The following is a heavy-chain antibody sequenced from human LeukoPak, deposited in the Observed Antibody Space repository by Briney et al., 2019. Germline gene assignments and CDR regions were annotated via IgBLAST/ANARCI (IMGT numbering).Heavy chain of an antibody. V-gene: IGHV3-7*04. CDR2: INGTGGTM. D-gene: IGHD3-9*01. CDR1: GFTFSNYC. CDR3: ARDPRAAGHFEP. J-gene: IGHJ5*02. Sequence: GGSLKLSCAASGFTFSNYCMSWVRQAPGKGLEWVANINGTGGTMKYVESVKGRFSISRDNAQDSLYMQMNSVRAEDTAVYYCARDPRAAGHFEPWGQGTLVTVSS.